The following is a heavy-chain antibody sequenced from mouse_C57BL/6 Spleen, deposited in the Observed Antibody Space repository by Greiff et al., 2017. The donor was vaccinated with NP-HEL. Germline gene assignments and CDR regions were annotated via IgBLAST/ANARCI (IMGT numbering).Heavy chain of an antibody. CDR3: ARAPYYDYDSWYFDV. Sequence: EVMLVESEGGLVQPGSSMKLSCTASGFTFSDYYMAWVRQVPEKGLEWVANINYDGSSTYYLDSLKSRFIISRDNAKNILYLQMSSLKSEDTATYYCARAPYYDYDSWYFDVWGTGTTVTVSS. V-gene: IGHV5-16*01. D-gene: IGHD2-4*01. CDR2: INYDGSST. CDR1: GFTFSDYY. J-gene: IGHJ1*03.